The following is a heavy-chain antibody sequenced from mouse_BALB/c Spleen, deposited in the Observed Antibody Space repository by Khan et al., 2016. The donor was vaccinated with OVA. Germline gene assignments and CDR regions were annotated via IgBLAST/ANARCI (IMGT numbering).Heavy chain of an antibody. Sequence: EVQLQESGPGLVKPSQSLSLTCTVTGYSITSGYGWNWIRQFPGNKLEWMGYISYSGNTNYNPSLKSRISITRDTSKNKFFLQLNSVTTEDTATYYCARTAKIKYWGQGTTLTVSS. CDR3: ARTAKIKY. J-gene: IGHJ2*01. V-gene: IGHV3-2*02. D-gene: IGHD1-2*01. CDR1: GYSITSGYG. CDR2: ISYSGNT.